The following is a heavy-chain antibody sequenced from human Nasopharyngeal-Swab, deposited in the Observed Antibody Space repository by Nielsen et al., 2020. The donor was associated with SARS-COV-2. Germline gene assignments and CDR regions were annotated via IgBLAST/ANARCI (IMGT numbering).Heavy chain of an antibody. D-gene: IGHD3-3*01. CDR2: INGYNRDT. V-gene: IGHV1-18*04. CDR3: VRGRGLRFLASYYFDY. Sequence: ASVKVSCKASCYTFSDYCISWVRQAPGQRLEWMGWINGYNRDTNYVQNLQGRVTITTDTSTTTAYMELRSLRSDDTAVYYCVRGRGLRFLASYYFDYWGQGTLVTVSS. CDR1: CYTFSDYC. J-gene: IGHJ4*02.